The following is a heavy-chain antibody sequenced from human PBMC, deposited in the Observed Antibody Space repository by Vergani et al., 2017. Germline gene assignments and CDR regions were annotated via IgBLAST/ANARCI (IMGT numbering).Heavy chain of an antibody. Sequence: EVQLLESGGGLVQPGGSLRLSCAASGFTFSSYAMNWVRQAPGKGLEWVSTIRSSGGITYYADSVKGRFAISRDNSKNTLYLQMNSLRAEDTAVYYCARDRDPHYFQHWGQGTLVTVSS. D-gene: IGHD3-10*01. J-gene: IGHJ1*01. V-gene: IGHV3-23*01. CDR1: GFTFSSYA. CDR3: ARDRDPHYFQH. CDR2: IRSSGGIT.